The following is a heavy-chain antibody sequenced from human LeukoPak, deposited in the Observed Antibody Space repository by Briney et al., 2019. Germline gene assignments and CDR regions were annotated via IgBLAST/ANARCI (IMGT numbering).Heavy chain of an antibody. Sequence: GGSLRLSCGASGFTFSSYGMHWVRQAPGKGLEWVAVIWYDGSDKYYADSVKGRFTISRDNSKNTLYLQMNSLRAEDTAVYYCARGRARFDPWGQGTLVTVSS. CDR1: GFTFSSYG. V-gene: IGHV3-33*01. J-gene: IGHJ5*02. D-gene: IGHD3-10*01. CDR3: ARGRARFDP. CDR2: IWYDGSDK.